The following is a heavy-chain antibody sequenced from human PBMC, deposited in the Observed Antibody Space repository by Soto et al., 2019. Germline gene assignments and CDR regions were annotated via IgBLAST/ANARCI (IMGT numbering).Heavy chain of an antibody. CDR2: TYYRSKWYN. Sequence: PSQTLSLTCAISGDSVSSNSAAWNWIRQSPSRGLEWLGRTYYRSKWYNDYAVSAKSRITINPDTSKNQFSLQLNSVTPEDTAVYYCARALEGALPSVPNSYYCGIDVCRKGTTSTV. D-gene: IGHD1-1*01. CDR1: GDSVSSNSAA. CDR3: ARALEGALPSVPNSYYCGIDV. J-gene: IGHJ6*04. V-gene: IGHV6-1*01.